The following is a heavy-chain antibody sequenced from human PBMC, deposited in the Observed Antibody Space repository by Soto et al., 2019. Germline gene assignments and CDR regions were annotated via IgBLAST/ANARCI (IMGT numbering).Heavy chain of an antibody. CDR1: GGSISSSSYY. CDR2: IYYSGST. D-gene: IGHD5-12*01. CDR3: ARQGGYMVHAFDI. V-gene: IGHV4-39*01. J-gene: IGHJ3*02. Sequence: QLQLQESGPGLVKPSETLSLTCTVSGGSISSSSYYWGWIRQPPGKGLEWIGSIYYSGSTYYNPSLKSRVTISVETSKNQFSLKLSSVTAADTAVYYCARQGGYMVHAFDIWGQGTMVTVSS.